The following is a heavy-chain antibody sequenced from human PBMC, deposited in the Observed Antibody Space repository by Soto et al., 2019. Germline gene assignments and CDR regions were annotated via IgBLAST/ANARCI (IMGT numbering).Heavy chain of an antibody. J-gene: IGHJ6*02. CDR3: ARDHGEYYDTSGYCYYRVDV. CDR2: IYHSGST. CDR1: GGSIISGGYY. V-gene: IGHV4-31*03. Sequence: SEPLYLTSIVSGGSIISGGYYWRWIRQPPGKCLEWIGYIYHSGSTYYNPSLKRRVNISVDTSKNQFSLKLSSPTAADTAVYYCARDHGEYYDTSGYCYYRVDVWGQGNKVTVSS. D-gene: IGHD3-22*01.